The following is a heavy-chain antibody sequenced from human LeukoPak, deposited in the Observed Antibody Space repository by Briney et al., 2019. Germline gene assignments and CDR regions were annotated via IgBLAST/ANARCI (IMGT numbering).Heavy chain of an antibody. V-gene: IGHV1-8*03. Sequence: ASVKVSCKASGYTFTSYDINWVRQATGQGLEWMGWMNPNSGNTGYAQKFQGRVTITRNTSISTAYMELSSLRSEDAAVYYCGSGSYLGYFDYWGQGTLVTVSS. CDR3: GSGSYLGYFDY. CDR2: MNPNSGNT. J-gene: IGHJ4*02. D-gene: IGHD3-10*01. CDR1: GYTFTSYD.